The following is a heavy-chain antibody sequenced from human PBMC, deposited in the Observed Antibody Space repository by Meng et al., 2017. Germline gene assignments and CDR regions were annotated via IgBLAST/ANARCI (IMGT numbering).Heavy chain of an antibody. Sequence: QVQRVQSGAEVKNPGCSVKVSCKASGGTLSSYAISWVRQAPGQGLEWMGGIIPIFGTANYAQKFQGRVTITADKSTSTAYMELSSLRSEDTAVYYCARDGVGATEGYFDYWGQGTLVTVSS. V-gene: IGHV1-69*06. CDR2: IIPIFGTA. CDR3: ARDGVGATEGYFDY. J-gene: IGHJ4*02. D-gene: IGHD1-26*01. CDR1: GGTLSSYA.